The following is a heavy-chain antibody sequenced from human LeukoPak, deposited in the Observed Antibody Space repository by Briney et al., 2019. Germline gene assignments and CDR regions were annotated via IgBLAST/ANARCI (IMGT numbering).Heavy chain of an antibody. CDR3: ARVGTGTHDS. Sequence: SETLSLTCTVSNGSITTYYWGWIRQPPGKGLEWIGYIYYTGSTSFNPSLESRVTISVDTSKNQLSLKLRSVTAADTAVYYCARVGTGTHDSWGQGTLVTVSS. J-gene: IGHJ4*02. D-gene: IGHD1/OR15-1a*01. CDR1: NGSITTYY. V-gene: IGHV4-59*01. CDR2: IYYTGST.